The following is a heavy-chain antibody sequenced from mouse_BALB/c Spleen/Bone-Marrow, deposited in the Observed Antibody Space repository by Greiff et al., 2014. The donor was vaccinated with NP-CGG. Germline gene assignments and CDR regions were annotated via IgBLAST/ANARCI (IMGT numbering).Heavy chain of an antibody. CDR3: ARGEIYYYGSTPYFDY. J-gene: IGHJ2*01. V-gene: IGHV5-6-5*01. D-gene: IGHD1-1*01. CDR2: ITRGGNT. CDR1: GFTFSSYA. Sequence: EVNVVESGGGLVKPGGSLKLSCAASGFTFSSYAMSWVRQTPEKRLEWVASITRGGNTYYPDSVKGRFTISRDNARDILYLQMSSLRSEDTAMYYCARGEIYYYGSTPYFDYWGQGTTLTVSS.